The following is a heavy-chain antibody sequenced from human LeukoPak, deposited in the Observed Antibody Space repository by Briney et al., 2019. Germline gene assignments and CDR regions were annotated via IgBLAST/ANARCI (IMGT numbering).Heavy chain of an antibody. CDR2: ISSSSSYT. D-gene: IGHD6-19*01. J-gene: IGHJ6*02. CDR1: GFTFSDYY. Sequence: GGSLRLSCAASGFTFSDYYMSWIRQAPGKGLEWVSYISSSSSYTNYADSVKGRFTISRDNAKNSLYLQMNSLRAEDTAVYYCARGWVAGTYYYYYGMDVWGQGTTVTVSS. CDR3: ARGWVAGTYYYYYGMDV. V-gene: IGHV3-11*06.